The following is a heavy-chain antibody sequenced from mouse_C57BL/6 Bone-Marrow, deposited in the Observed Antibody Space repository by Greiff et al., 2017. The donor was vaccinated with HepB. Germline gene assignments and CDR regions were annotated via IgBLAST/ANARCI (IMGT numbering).Heavy chain of an antibody. CDR1: GYTFTDYN. Sequence: EVHLVESGPELVKPGASVKMSCKASGYTFTDYNMHWVKQSHGKSLEWIGYINPNNGGTSYNQKFKGKATLTVNKSSSTAYMELRSLTSEDSAVYYCARDSSGTSFAYWGQGTLVTVSA. CDR3: ARDSSGTSFAY. J-gene: IGHJ3*01. CDR2: INPNNGGT. D-gene: IGHD3-2*02. V-gene: IGHV1-22*01.